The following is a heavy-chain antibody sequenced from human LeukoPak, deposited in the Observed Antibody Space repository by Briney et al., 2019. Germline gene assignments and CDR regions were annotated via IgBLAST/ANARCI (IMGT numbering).Heavy chain of an antibody. CDR3: ASSAFPDFVDVFFAPPQVHAEYFQH. D-gene: IGHD3-3*01. Sequence: PSQTLSLTCTVSGGSISSGDYYWSWIRQPPGKGLEWIGYIYYSGSTYYNPSLKSRVTISVDTSKNQFSLKLSSVTAADTAVYYCASSAFPDFVDVFFAPPQVHAEYFQHWGQGTLVTVSS. J-gene: IGHJ1*01. CDR1: GGSISSGDYY. V-gene: IGHV4-30-4*01. CDR2: IYYSGST.